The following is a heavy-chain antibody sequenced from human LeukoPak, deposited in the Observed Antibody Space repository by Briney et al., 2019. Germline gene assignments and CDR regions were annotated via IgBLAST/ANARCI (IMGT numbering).Heavy chain of an antibody. J-gene: IGHJ4*02. CDR1: GFTFNSYA. Sequence: GGSLRLSCAASGFTFNSYAMSWVRQAPGKGLEWVSAISGSGGSTYYADSVKGRFTISRDNSKNTLYLQMNSLRAEDTAVYYCAKGYGSGSYLFDYWGQGTLVTVSS. V-gene: IGHV3-23*01. D-gene: IGHD3-10*01. CDR3: AKGYGSGSYLFDY. CDR2: ISGSGGST.